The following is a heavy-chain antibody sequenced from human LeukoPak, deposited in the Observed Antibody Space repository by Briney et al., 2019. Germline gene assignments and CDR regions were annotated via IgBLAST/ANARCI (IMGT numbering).Heavy chain of an antibody. CDR2: IWYDGSHK. D-gene: IGHD1-26*01. Sequence: GGSLRLSCAASGFTFSNFGMHWVRQAPGKGLEWVAVIWYDGSHKFYADSVKGRFTISRDNSKNTLYLQMNSLRAEDTAVYYCARDIYDSGSYYFDYWGQGTLVTISS. CDR3: ARDIYDSGSYYFDY. V-gene: IGHV3-33*01. CDR1: GFTFSNFG. J-gene: IGHJ4*02.